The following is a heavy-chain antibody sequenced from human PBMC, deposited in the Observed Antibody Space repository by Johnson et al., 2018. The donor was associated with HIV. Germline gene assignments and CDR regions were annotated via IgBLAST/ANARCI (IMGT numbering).Heavy chain of an antibody. J-gene: IGHJ3*02. CDR1: GFTFINYA. Sequence: VQLVESGGGVVQPGRSLRLSCAASGFTFINYAMHWVRQAPGKGLEWVSGISWNSGSIGYADSVKGRFTISRDNAKNSLYLQMNSLRAEDTALYYCAKDTPYYDSSGSAFDIWGQGTMVTVSS. CDR3: AKDTPYYDSSGSAFDI. D-gene: IGHD3-22*01. CDR2: ISWNSGSI. V-gene: IGHV3-9*01.